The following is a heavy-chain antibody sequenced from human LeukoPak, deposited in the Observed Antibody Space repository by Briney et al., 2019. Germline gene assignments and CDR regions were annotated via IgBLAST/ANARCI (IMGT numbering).Heavy chain of an antibody. Sequence: SETLSLTCTVSGGPISSYYWSWIRQPPGKGLEWIGYIYYSGSTDYNPSLKSRVTISVDTSKNQFSLKLSSVTAADTAVYYCARGGEYSSGWYENYWGQGTLVTVSS. CDR3: ARGGEYSSGWYENY. D-gene: IGHD6-19*01. CDR2: IYYSGST. J-gene: IGHJ4*02. V-gene: IGHV4-59*01. CDR1: GGPISSYY.